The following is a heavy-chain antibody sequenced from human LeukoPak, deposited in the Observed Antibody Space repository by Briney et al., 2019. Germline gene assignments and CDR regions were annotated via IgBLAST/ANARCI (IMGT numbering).Heavy chain of an antibody. Sequence: ASVKVSCKASGYTFTGYYMHWVRQAPGQGLEWMGWINPNSGGTNYAQKFQGRVTMTRDTSISTAYMELSRLRSDGTAVYYCARAGGDYGDEGFDYWGQGTLVTVSS. D-gene: IGHD4-17*01. J-gene: IGHJ4*02. CDR1: GYTFTGYY. CDR2: INPNSGGT. CDR3: ARAGGDYGDEGFDY. V-gene: IGHV1-2*02.